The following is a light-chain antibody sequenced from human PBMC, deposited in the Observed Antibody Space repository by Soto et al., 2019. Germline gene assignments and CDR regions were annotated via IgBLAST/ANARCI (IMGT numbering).Light chain of an antibody. V-gene: IGLV1-51*01. J-gene: IGLJ1*01. CDR3: GAWDDSLSFYV. Sequence: QSVLTQPPSVSAAPGQKVSISCSGSTSNIAKNHVSWYQRLPGTAPKLIFYDNDKRPSGIPDRFSASKSATSSTLDITGLPTGDEADYLCGAWDDSLSFYVFGTGTKVTVL. CDR1: TSNIAKNH. CDR2: DND.